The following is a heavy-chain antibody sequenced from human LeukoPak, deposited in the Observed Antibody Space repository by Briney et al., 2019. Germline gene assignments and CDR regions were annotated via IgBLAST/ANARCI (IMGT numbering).Heavy chain of an antibody. CDR1: GFTFSSYA. V-gene: IGHV3-23*01. J-gene: IGHJ4*02. D-gene: IGHD3-10*01. CDR3: AKDLVYYGSGSYYNGNY. CDR2: ISGSGGST. Sequence: VQPGGSLRLSCVASGFTFSSYAMSWVRQAPGKGLEWASAISGSGGSTYYADSVKGRFTISRDNSKNTLYLQMNSLRAEDTAVYYCAKDLVYYGSGSYYNGNYWGQGTLVTVSS.